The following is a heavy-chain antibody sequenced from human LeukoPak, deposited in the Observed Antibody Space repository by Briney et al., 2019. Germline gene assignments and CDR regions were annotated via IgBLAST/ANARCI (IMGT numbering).Heavy chain of an antibody. D-gene: IGHD3-22*01. CDR2: FDPEDGET. CDR3: ATVDYYDSSGYYQFDY. V-gene: IGHV1-24*01. J-gene: IGHJ4*02. CDR1: GYTLTELS. Sequence: ASVKVSCKVSGYTLTELSMHWVLQAPGKGLEWMGGFDPEDGETIYAQKFQGRVTMTEDTSTDTAYMELSSLRSEDTAVYYCATVDYYDSSGYYQFDYWGQGTLVTVSS.